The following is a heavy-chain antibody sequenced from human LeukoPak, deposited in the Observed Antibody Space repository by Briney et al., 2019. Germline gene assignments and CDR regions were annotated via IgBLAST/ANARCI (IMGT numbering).Heavy chain of an antibody. Sequence: GGSLRLSCAASGFTFSSYAMSWVRQAPGKGLEWVSAISGSGGSTYYADSVKGRFTISRDNSKNTLYLQMNSLRAEDTAVYYCAKSVWGRPAAVEPNFDYWGQGTLVTVSS. D-gene: IGHD2-2*01. CDR3: AKSVWGRPAAVEPNFDY. CDR2: ISGSGGST. V-gene: IGHV3-23*01. CDR1: GFTFSSYA. J-gene: IGHJ4*02.